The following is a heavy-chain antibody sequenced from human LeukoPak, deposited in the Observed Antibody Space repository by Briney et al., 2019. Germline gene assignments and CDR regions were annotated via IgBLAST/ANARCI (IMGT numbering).Heavy chain of an antibody. J-gene: IGHJ4*02. CDR1: GGSFSGYS. Sequence: PSETLSLTCAVYGGSFSGYSWSWIRQPPGKGLEWIGEINHSGSTNYNPSLKSRVTISVDTSKNQFSLKLTSVTAADTAVYYCARLPDSSGWHHYGKTRFDYWGQGTLVTVSS. CDR2: INHSGST. V-gene: IGHV4-34*01. CDR3: ARLPDSSGWHHYGKTRFDY. D-gene: IGHD6-19*01.